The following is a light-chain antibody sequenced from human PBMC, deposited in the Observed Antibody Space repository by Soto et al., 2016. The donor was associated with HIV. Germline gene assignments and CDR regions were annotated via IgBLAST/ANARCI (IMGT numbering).Light chain of an antibody. Sequence: DIQLTQSPSSLSASVGDRVTITCRASQGIRKDLGWYHQKPGKAPQRLIQAASTLHSGAPSRFIGRGYGTEFTLTISSLQPEDFGTYYCQQYHSYSFTFGPGTKVDIK. CDR3: QQYHSYSFT. J-gene: IGKJ3*01. CDR2: AAS. CDR1: QGIRKD. V-gene: IGKV1-17*01.